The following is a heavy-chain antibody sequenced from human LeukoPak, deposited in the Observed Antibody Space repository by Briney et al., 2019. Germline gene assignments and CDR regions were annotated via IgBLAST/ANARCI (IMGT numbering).Heavy chain of an antibody. CDR1: GGSISSYY. V-gene: IGHV4-59*01. D-gene: IGHD3-10*01. Sequence: SETLSLTCTVSGGSISSYYWSWIRQPPGKGLEWIGYIYYSGSTNYNPSLKSRVTMSVDTSKNQFSLKLSSVTAADTAVYYCARHYGSGTYPLDYWGQGTLVTVSS. J-gene: IGHJ4*02. CDR2: IYYSGST. CDR3: ARHYGSGTYPLDY.